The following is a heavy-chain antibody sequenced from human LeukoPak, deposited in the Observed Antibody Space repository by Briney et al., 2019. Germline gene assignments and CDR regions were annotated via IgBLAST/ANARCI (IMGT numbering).Heavy chain of an antibody. J-gene: IGHJ4*02. V-gene: IGHV1-18*01. D-gene: IGHD6-19*01. CDR3: AKENSVAGAFDY. CDR2: ISAYNGNT. CDR1: GYTFTSYG. Sequence: ASVKVSCKASGYTFTSYGISWVRQAPGQGLEWMGWISAYNGNTNYAQKLQGRVTMTTDTSTSTAYMELRSLRSDDTAVYYCAKENSVAGAFDYWGQGTLVTVSS.